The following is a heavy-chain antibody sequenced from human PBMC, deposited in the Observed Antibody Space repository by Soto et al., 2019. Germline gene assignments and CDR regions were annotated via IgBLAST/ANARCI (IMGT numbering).Heavy chain of an antibody. J-gene: IGHJ6*02. CDR3: ARDPIQLRLGKYSFNGMDV. D-gene: IGHD3-16*01. CDR2: IVPRFGSP. CDR1: GGTFSDFA. Sequence: QVQLVQSGAEMRKPGSSLRVSCKASGGTFSDFAFSWVRQAPGQGLEWMGGIVPRFGSPNYAQKFGGRVTISADTSTSTVYMEVSSLRFDDTAVYFCARDPIQLRLGKYSFNGMDVWGQGTTITVSS. V-gene: IGHV1-69*06.